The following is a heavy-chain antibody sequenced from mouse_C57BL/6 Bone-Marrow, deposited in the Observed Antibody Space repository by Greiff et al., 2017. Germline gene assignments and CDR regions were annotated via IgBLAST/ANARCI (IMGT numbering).Heavy chain of an antibody. Sequence: EVKLVESGGGLVQPGASLKLSCESNEYEFPSHDMSWVRKTPEKRLELVAAINSDGGSTYYPDTMERRFIISRDNTKKTLYLQMSSLRSEDTALYYCAIYGYDVSYWYFDVWGTGTTVTVSS. CDR3: AIYGYDVSYWYFDV. J-gene: IGHJ1*03. V-gene: IGHV5-2*01. CDR1: EYEFPSHD. CDR2: INSDGGST. D-gene: IGHD2-2*01.